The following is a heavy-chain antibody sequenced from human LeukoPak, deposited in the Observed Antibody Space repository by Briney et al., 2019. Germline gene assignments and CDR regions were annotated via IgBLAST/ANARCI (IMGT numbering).Heavy chain of an antibody. CDR2: ISRSSTYI. V-gene: IGHV3-21*01. CDR1: GFIFSTYT. J-gene: IGHJ6*03. D-gene: IGHD4-17*01. Sequence: GGSLRLSCAASGFIFSTYTMTWVRQAPGGALEWVSSISRSSTYIYYADSMKGRFTISRDNGKNSLYLEMNSLRVEDTAVYYCARYSGDYESVNYYYYMDVWGKGTTVTISS. CDR3: ARYSGDYESVNYYYYMDV.